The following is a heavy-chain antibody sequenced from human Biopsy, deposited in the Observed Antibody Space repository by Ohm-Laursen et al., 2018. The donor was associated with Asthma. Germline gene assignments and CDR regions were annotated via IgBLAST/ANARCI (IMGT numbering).Heavy chain of an antibody. D-gene: IGHD6-19*01. J-gene: IGHJ4*02. V-gene: IGHV3-53*01. CDR1: GFAVSRDH. CDR3: ARGDSSGWSQYYFDY. CDR2: IYSGGTS. Sequence: SLRLSCAASGFAVSRDHMFWVRQAPGKGLEWVSVIYSGGTSHTADSVRGRFTISRDYSKNTLYLQMHSLRAEDTAVYYCARGDSSGWSQYYFDYWGQGTRVTVSS.